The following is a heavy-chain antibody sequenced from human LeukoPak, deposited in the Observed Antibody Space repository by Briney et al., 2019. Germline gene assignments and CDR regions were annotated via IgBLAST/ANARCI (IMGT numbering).Heavy chain of an antibody. CDR2: ISNICNHI. CDR3: VRNRGYYDSSGYYGDFDH. CDR1: GFIFSRYT. V-gene: IGHV3-21*01. Sequence: PGGSLRLSYAASGFIFSRYTMDWVRQAPGKGLEWVSSISNICNHIYFADSVKGRFTISRDNSKNSLYLQMNSLRAEDTAVYYCVRNRGYYDSSGYYGDFDHWGQGTLVTVSS. J-gene: IGHJ4*02. D-gene: IGHD3-22*01.